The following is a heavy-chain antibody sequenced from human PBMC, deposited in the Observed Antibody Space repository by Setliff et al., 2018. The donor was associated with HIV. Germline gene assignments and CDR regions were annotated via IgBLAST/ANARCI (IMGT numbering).Heavy chain of an antibody. J-gene: IGHJ4*02. V-gene: IGHV4-39*01. CDR2: FYYSGST. Sequence: SETLSLTCVVSGDSISRSRYYWGWIRQPPGKGLEWIGSFYYSGSTSYNPSLKSRVTISGDTSKNQVSLRLSSVTAADTAVYYCMYGGRTATTHWGQGTLVTVSS. CDR3: MYGGRTATTH. D-gene: IGHD4-17*01. CDR1: GDSISRSRYY.